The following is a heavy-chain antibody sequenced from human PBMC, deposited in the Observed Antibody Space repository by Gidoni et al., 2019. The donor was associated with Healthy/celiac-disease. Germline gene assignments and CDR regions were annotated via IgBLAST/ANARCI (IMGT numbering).Heavy chain of an antibody. J-gene: IGHJ6*03. CDR3: AREGPRITMIVVALSYYMDV. CDR2: INWNGGST. D-gene: IGHD3-22*01. CDR1: GFTFDDYG. V-gene: IGHV3-20*04. Sequence: EVQLVESGGGVVRPGGSLRLSCAASGFTFDDYGMSRVRQAPGKGLEWVSGINWNGGSTGYADSVKGRFTISRDNAKNSLYLQMNSLRAEDTALYYCAREGPRITMIVVALSYYMDVWGKGTTVTVSS.